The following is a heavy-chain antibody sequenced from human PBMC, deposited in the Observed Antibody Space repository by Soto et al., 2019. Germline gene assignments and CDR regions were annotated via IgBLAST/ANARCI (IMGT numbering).Heavy chain of an antibody. CDR2: IWYDGSNK. CDR3: ASMHCSSTSCYGKGGSSSLDY. CDR1: GFTFSSYG. J-gene: IGHJ4*02. D-gene: IGHD2-2*01. Sequence: QVKLVESGGGVVQPGRSLRLSCAASGFTFSSYGMHWVRQAPGKGLEWVAVIWYDGSNKYYADSVKGRFTISRDKSKNTLYLQMNSLRAEDTAVYYCASMHCSSTSCYGKGGSSSLDYWGQGTLVTVSS. V-gene: IGHV3-33*01.